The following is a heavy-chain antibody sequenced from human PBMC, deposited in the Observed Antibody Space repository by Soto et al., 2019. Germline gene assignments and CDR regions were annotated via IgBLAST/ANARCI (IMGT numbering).Heavy chain of an antibody. D-gene: IGHD3-10*01. V-gene: IGHV4-30-2*01. CDR1: GGSISSGGYS. Sequence: SETLSLTCAVSGGSISSGGYSWSWIRQPPGKGLEWIGYIYHSGSTYYNPSLKSRVTISVDRSKNQFSLKLSSVTAADTAVYYCARGGELLWFGDRVPVGWLDPWGQGTLVTVYS. CDR2: IYHSGST. CDR3: ARGGELLWFGDRVPVGWLDP. J-gene: IGHJ5*02.